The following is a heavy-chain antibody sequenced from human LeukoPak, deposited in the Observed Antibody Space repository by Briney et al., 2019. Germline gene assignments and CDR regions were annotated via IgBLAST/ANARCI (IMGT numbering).Heavy chain of an antibody. J-gene: IGHJ5*02. CDR1: GFTFSSYV. V-gene: IGHV3-7*03. D-gene: IGHD2-15*01. Sequence: GSLRLSCAASGFTFSSYVMSWVRQTPGKGLEWVANIKPDGSEKYYVDSVKGRFTISRDNAKNSLYLQMDSLRAEDTAVYYCARILAWGQGTLVTVSS. CDR3: ARILA. CDR2: IKPDGSEK.